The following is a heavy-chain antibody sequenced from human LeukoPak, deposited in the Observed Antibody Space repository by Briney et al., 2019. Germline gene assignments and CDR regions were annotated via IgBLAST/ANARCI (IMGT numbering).Heavy chain of an antibody. CDR1: RFTFSSYA. D-gene: IGHD3-9*01. J-gene: IGHJ4*02. V-gene: IGHV3-23*01. CDR2: ISGSGGST. Sequence: GGSLRLSCAASRFTFSSYAMSWVRQAPGKGLEWVSAISGSGGSTYYADSVKGWFTISRDNSKNTLYLQMNSLRAEDTAVYYCAKGILRYFDWFPGYWGQGTLVIVSS. CDR3: AKGILRYFDWFPGY.